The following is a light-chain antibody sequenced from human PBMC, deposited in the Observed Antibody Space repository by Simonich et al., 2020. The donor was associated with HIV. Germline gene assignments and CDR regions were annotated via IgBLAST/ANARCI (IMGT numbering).Light chain of an antibody. CDR2: ANS. V-gene: IGLV1-40*01. CDR1: SSNIGAGYD. CDR3: QSYDYSLSGWV. J-gene: IGLJ3*02. Sequence: QSVLTQPPSLSGAPGQRGPISCTGSSSNIGAGYDIHWYQQLPGTAPKLLIPANSNWPAGVPDRFSGSKSGTSASLAITGLQAEDEADYYCQSYDYSLSGWVFGGGTKLTVL.